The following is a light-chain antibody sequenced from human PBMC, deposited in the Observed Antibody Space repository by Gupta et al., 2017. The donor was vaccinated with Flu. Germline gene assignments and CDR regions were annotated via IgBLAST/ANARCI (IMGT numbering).Light chain of an antibody. V-gene: IGKV1-16*01. Sequence: DTQTTQSLSSLSAAVGDRVTMTCRASQDIITSFAWYQQKPGNPPKPLIYAASTLHAGVPSRFSGSGSGTYFTLTISSLQPEDIATYYCQQHMSSPLTCGGGTKVEIK. CDR3: QQHMSSPLT. CDR2: AAS. J-gene: IGKJ4*01. CDR1: QDIITS.